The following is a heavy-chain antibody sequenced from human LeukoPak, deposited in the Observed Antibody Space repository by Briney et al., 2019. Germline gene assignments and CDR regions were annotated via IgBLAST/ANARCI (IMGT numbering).Heavy chain of an antibody. V-gene: IGHV4-59*01. CDR2: IYYSGST. J-gene: IGHJ5*02. Sequence: SSETLSLTCTVSGVSISSYYWSWIRQPPGKGLEWIGYIYYSGSTNYKPSLKSRVTISVDTSKNQFSLKLSSVTAADTAVYYCARVGYYGSGNDFRFDPWGQGTLVTVSS. D-gene: IGHD3-10*01. CDR1: GVSISSYY. CDR3: ARVGYYGSGNDFRFDP.